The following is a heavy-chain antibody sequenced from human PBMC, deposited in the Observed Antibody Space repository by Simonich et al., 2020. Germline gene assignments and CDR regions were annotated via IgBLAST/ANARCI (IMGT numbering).Heavy chain of an antibody. Sequence: QVQLVQSGAEVKKPGASVKVSCKASGYTFTGYYMHWVRQAPGQGLEWLVWINPNSGGTNHAQKFQGRVTMTRDTSISTAYMELSRLRSDDTAVYYWARDPVVPAAIRNAFDIWGQGTMVTVSS. CDR1: GYTFTGYY. D-gene: IGHD2-2*01. CDR3: ARDPVVPAAIRNAFDI. V-gene: IGHV1-2*02. J-gene: IGHJ3*02. CDR2: INPNSGGT.